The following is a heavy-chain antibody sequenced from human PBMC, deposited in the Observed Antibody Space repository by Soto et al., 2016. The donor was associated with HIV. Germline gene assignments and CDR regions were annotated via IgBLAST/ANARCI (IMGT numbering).Heavy chain of an antibody. J-gene: IGHJ4*02. CDR1: GGSISSGSYY. Sequence: QVQLQESGPGLVKPSQTLSLTCTVSGGSISSGSYYWSWIRQPAGKGLEWIGRIYTSGSTNYNPSLKSRVTISVDTSKNQFSLKLSSVTAADTAVYYCAREHVFLEWLLLLDYWAREPWSPSPQ. D-gene: IGHD3-3*01. CDR2: IYTSGST. CDR3: AREHVFLEWLLLLDY. V-gene: IGHV4-61*02.